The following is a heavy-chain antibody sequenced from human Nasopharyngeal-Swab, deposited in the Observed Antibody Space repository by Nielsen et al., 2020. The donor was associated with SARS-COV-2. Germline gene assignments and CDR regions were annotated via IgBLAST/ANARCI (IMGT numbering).Heavy chain of an antibody. CDR2: ISYDGSNK. Sequence: GETLKISCAASGFTFSSYGMHWVRQAPGKGLEWVAVISYDGSNKYYADSMKGRFTISRDNSKNTLYLQMNSLRAEDTAVYYCARANSSSWSFDYWGQGTLVTVSS. D-gene: IGHD6-13*01. V-gene: IGHV3-30*03. CDR1: GFTFSSYG. CDR3: ARANSSSWSFDY. J-gene: IGHJ4*02.